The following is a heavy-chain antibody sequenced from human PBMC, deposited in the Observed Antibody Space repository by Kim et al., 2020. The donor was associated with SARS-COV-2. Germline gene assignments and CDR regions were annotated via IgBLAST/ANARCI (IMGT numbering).Heavy chain of an antibody. CDR3: ARGDRGKGRDCSGGSCYSSGSYFDY. J-gene: IGHJ4*02. CDR2: INHSGST. D-gene: IGHD2-15*01. CDR1: GGSFSGYY. V-gene: IGHV4-34*01. Sequence: SETLSLTCAVYGGSFSGYYWSWIRQPPGKGLEWIGEINHSGSTNYNPSLKSRVTISVDTSKNQFSLKLSSVTAADTAVYYCARGDRGKGRDCSGGSCYSSGSYFDYWGQGTLVTVSS.